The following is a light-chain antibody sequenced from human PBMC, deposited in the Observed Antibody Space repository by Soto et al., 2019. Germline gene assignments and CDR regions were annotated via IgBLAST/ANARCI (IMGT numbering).Light chain of an antibody. Sequence: EIVLTQSPGTLSLSPGERATLSCRASQSVSSSFLAWYQQKPGQAPRLLIYGASSRATGIPDRLSGSGSGTDFTLTISRLEPEDFAVYYCQQYDSSPWTCGQGTKVEIK. CDR3: QQYDSSPWT. CDR1: QSVSSSF. CDR2: GAS. V-gene: IGKV3-20*01. J-gene: IGKJ1*01.